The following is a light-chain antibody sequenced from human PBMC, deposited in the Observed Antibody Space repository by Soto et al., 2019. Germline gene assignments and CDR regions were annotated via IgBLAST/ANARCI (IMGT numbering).Light chain of an antibody. CDR1: SSNIGSNY. CDR2: RNN. V-gene: IGLV1-47*01. CDR3: PAWDDSLSVL. Sequence: QSVLTQPPSASGTPGQRVTISCSGSSSNIGSNYVYWYQQLPGTAPKLLIYRNNQRPSGVPDRFSGSKSGTSASLAISGLRSEDEADYYCPAWDDSLSVLFGGGTKLTVL. J-gene: IGLJ2*01.